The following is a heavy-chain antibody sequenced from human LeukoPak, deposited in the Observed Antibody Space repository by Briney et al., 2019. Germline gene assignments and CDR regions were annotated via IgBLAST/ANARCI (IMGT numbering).Heavy chain of an antibody. CDR3: ARELLRRKFDY. V-gene: IGHV4-34*01. CDR2: INHSGST. CDR1: GGSFSGYY. J-gene: IGHJ4*02. Sequence: KPSETLSLTCAVYGGSFSGYYWSWIRQPPGKGLEWIGEINHSGSTNYNPSLKSRVTISVDTSENQFSLKLSSVTAADTAVYYCARELLRRKFDYWGQGTLVTVSS. D-gene: IGHD3-22*01.